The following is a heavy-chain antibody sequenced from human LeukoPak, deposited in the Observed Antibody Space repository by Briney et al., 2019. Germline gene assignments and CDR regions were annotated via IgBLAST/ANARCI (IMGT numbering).Heavy chain of an antibody. Sequence: GGSLRLSCAASGFTFSSYSMNWVRQAPGKGLEWVSSISSSSSYIYYADSVKGRFTISRDNAKNSLYLQMNSLRAEDTAVYYCARFPYGSGSPLDYWGQGTLVTVSS. D-gene: IGHD3-10*01. CDR3: ARFPYGSGSPLDY. J-gene: IGHJ4*02. V-gene: IGHV3-21*01. CDR1: GFTFSSYS. CDR2: ISSSSSYI.